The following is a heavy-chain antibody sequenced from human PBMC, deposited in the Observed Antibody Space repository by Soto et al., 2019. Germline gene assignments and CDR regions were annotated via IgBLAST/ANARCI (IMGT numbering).Heavy chain of an antibody. Sequence: QVQLVQSGAEVKKPGSSVKVSCKACGGSFSSYAISWVRQAPGQGLEWMGGIIPIFGTANYAQKFQGRVTITADESTSTAYMELSSLRSEDTAVYYCARDKTPIAVAGNRLEYWGQGTLVTVSS. D-gene: IGHD6-19*01. CDR2: IIPIFGTA. J-gene: IGHJ4*02. CDR3: ARDKTPIAVAGNRLEY. V-gene: IGHV1-69*01. CDR1: GGSFSSYA.